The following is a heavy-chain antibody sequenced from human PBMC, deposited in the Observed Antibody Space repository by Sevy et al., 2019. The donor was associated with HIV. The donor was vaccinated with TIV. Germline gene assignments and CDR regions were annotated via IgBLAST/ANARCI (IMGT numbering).Heavy chain of an antibody. J-gene: IGHJ4*02. D-gene: IGHD6-19*01. Sequence: GGSLRLSCAISGFPVNDKYIIWVRQAPGKGLEWVSVIFSSGSTYYADSAKGRFTISRDNSKNTVDLQMNSVRAEDTAVYYCVSLFLSYRSGWSYFDYWGQGTLVTVSS. V-gene: IGHV3-66*02. CDR1: GFPVNDKY. CDR2: IFSSGST. CDR3: VSLFLSYRSGWSYFDY.